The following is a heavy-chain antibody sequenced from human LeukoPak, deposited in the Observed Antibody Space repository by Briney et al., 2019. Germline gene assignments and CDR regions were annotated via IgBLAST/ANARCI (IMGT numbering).Heavy chain of an antibody. CDR2: INHSGGT. CDR1: GGSFSGYY. D-gene: IGHD2-2*01. Sequence: PSETLSLTCAVYGGSFSGYYWSWIRQPPGKGLEWIGEINHSGGTNYNPSLKSRVTISVDTSKIQFSLRLSSVTAADTAVYYCARGILGYCSSTSCSYNWFDPWGQGTLVTVSS. V-gene: IGHV4-34*01. J-gene: IGHJ5*02. CDR3: ARGILGYCSSTSCSYNWFDP.